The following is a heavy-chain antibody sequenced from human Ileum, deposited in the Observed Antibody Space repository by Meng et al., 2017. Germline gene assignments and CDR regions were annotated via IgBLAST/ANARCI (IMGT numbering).Heavy chain of an antibody. D-gene: IGHD3-22*01. CDR3: ARDRMLDSRGYFGGGHDY. CDR2: IWYDGSKK. Sequence: GESLKISCAASGFTFSSYGMHWVRQAPGKGLEWVAVIWYDGSKKYYADSVKGRFTISRDNSKNTLYLQMNSLRAEDTAVYYCARDRMLDSRGYFGGGHDYWGQGTLVTVSS. J-gene: IGHJ4*02. CDR1: GFTFSSYG. V-gene: IGHV3-33*01.